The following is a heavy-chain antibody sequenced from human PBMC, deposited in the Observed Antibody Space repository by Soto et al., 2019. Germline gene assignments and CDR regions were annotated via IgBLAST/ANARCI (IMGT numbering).Heavy chain of an antibody. CDR2: IYYSGST. CDR3: ARTFCVGECYQQPNWFAP. V-gene: IGHV4-59*01. CDR1: GGSISSYY. Sequence: SETLSLTCTVSGGSISSYYWSWIRQPPGKGLEWIGYIYYSGSTNYNPSLKSRVTISVDTSKNQFSLKLSSVTAADTAVYYCARTFCVGECYQQPNWFAPWGQGTLVPVSS. J-gene: IGHJ5*02. D-gene: IGHD2-21*01.